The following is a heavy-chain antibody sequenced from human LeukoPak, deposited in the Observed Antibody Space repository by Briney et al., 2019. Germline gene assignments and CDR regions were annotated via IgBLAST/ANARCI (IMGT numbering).Heavy chain of an antibody. CDR3: AREKGGGLDC. CDR2: ISSSSSYI. Sequence: PGGSLRLSCAASGFTFRSYSMTWVRQAPGKGLEWVSSISSSSSYIYYADSVKGRFTISRDNAKNSLYLQMNSLRAEDTAVYYCAREKGGGLDCWGQGTLVTVAS. J-gene: IGHJ4*02. CDR1: GFTFRSYS. V-gene: IGHV3-21*04. D-gene: IGHD3-16*01.